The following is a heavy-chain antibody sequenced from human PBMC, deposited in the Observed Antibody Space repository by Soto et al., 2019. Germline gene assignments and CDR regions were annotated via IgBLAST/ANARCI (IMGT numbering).Heavy chain of an antibody. Sequence: QVQLMQSGAEVKKPGSSVKVSCKSSGGSFTSYALTWLRQAPGQGLEWMGGIIPIFGTSNYAQNFLARLSITADESTRTAYMELTSLTAEDTAVYFCARGWVLDFGDPNYLDYWGQGTLVTVSS. J-gene: IGHJ4*02. V-gene: IGHV1-69*12. CDR2: IIPIFGTS. CDR3: ARGWVLDFGDPNYLDY. D-gene: IGHD4-17*01. CDR1: GGSFTSYA.